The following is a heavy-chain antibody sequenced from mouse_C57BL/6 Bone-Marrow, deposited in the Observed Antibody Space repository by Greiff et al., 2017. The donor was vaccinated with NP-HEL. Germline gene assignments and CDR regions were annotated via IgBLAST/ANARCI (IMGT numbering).Heavy chain of an antibody. CDR1: GFTFSDAW. J-gene: IGHJ2*01. Sequence: EVKVEESGGGLVQPGGSMKLSCAASGFTFSDAWMDWVRQSPEKGLEWVAEIRNKANNHATYYAESVKGRFTISRDDSKSSVYLQMNSLRAEDTGIYYCTRPRYYGSSFYFDYWGQGTTLTVSS. D-gene: IGHD1-1*01. CDR3: TRPRYYGSSFYFDY. V-gene: IGHV6-6*01. CDR2: IRNKANNHAT.